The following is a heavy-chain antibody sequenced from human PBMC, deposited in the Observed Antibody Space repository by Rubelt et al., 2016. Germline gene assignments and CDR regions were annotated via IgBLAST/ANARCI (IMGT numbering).Heavy chain of an antibody. D-gene: IGHD3-22*01. Sequence: QVQLVQSGAEVKKPGASVKVSCKASGYTFTSYGISWVRQAPGQGLEWMGWISAYHGNTDYAQKLQGRVTMTTDTSTSTAYMELRSLRSDDTAVYDCARVEYYYDSSGYSDYWGQGTLVTVSS. CDR1: GYTFTSYG. V-gene: IGHV1-18*01. CDR3: ARVEYYYDSSGYSDY. CDR2: ISAYHGNT. J-gene: IGHJ4*02.